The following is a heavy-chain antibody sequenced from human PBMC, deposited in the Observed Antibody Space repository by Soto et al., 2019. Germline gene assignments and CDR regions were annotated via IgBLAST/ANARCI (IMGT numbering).Heavy chain of an antibody. Sequence: SETLSLTCAVYGGSFSGYYWIWIRQPPGKGLEWIGEINHSGSTNYNPSLKSRVTISVDTSKNQFSLKLSSVTAADTAVYYCARGVIVVVPAATLRWFDPWGQGTLVTVSS. J-gene: IGHJ5*02. V-gene: IGHV4-34*01. CDR3: ARGVIVVVPAATLRWFDP. CDR1: GGSFSGYY. D-gene: IGHD2-2*01. CDR2: INHSGST.